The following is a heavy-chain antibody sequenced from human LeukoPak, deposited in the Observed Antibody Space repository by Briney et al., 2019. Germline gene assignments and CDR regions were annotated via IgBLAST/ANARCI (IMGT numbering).Heavy chain of an antibody. CDR1: GYTFTGYY. CDR2: INPNSGGT. Sequence: GASVKVSCKASGYTFTGYYMHWVRQAPGQGLEWMGWINPNSGGTNYAQKFQGRVTMTRDTSISTAYMELSGLRSDDTAVYYCARERGDIVVVVAASDAFDIWGQATMVTVSS. V-gene: IGHV1-2*02. D-gene: IGHD2-15*01. J-gene: IGHJ3*02. CDR3: ARERGDIVVVVAASDAFDI.